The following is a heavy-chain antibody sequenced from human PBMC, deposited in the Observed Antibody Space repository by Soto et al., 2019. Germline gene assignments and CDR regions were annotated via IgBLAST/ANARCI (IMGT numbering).Heavy chain of an antibody. J-gene: IGHJ4*02. CDR2: IAFDGSYK. CDR3: ARGASIVVAGTSFDN. CDR1: GFTFSSHS. V-gene: IGHV3-30*04. Sequence: QVQLVESGGGVVQPGRSLRLSCAASGFTFSSHSMHWVRQAPGKGLEWVAVIAFDGSYKYYADSVKGRFTISRDNSNNTLYLQMISLRAEDTAVYYCARGASIVVAGTSFDNWGQGTLVTVSS. D-gene: IGHD6-19*01.